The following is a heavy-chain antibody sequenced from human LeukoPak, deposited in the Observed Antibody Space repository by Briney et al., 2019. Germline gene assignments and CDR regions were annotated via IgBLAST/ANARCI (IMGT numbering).Heavy chain of an antibody. D-gene: IGHD6-13*01. CDR1: GFTFRSHW. CDR3: ARDIVAPGLFLDY. V-gene: IGHV3-7*01. J-gene: IGHJ4*02. Sequence: GGSLRLSCAASGFTFRSHWMSWVRQAPGKGLEWVASINQDGSEKHYVDSVKGRFTISRDNAKNSLYLQMNSLRAEDTAVYYCARDIVAPGLFLDYWGQGTLVTVSS. CDR2: INQDGSEK.